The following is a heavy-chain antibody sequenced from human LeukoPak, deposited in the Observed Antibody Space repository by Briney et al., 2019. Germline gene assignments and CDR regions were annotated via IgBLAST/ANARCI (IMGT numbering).Heavy chain of an antibody. CDR1: GFTFSSYS. Sequence: GGSLRLSCAASGFTFSSYSMNWVRQAPGKGLEWVSSISSSSSYIYYADSVKGRFTISRDNAKNSLYLQMNCLRAEDTAVYYCARARQSYYYMDVWGKGTTVTVSS. J-gene: IGHJ6*03. CDR3: ARARQSYYYMDV. CDR2: ISSSSSYI. V-gene: IGHV3-21*01.